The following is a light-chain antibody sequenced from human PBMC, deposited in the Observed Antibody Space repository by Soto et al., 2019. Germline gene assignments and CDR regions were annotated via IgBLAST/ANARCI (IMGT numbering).Light chain of an antibody. V-gene: IGKV1-39*01. CDR1: QNIDMY. Sequence: DIHMTQSPSSLSASVGDTVTITCRASQNIDMYLNWYQQKPGKAPRVLISGASNLQSGVPSRFSGSGSGTDFTLTISSVQSEDFASYFCQHTFNSPPWTFGQGTKVEVK. J-gene: IGKJ1*01. CDR2: GAS. CDR3: QHTFNSPPWT.